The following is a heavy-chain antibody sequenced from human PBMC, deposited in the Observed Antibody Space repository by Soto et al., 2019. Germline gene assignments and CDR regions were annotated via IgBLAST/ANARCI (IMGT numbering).Heavy chain of an antibody. CDR3: ARRWGGVSDS. Sequence: QVQLQESGPGLVKPSETLSLTCTVSGGSISSYYWSWLRQPPGKGLEWIGDIYYSGSTNYIPSLKSRVTISVDTSKNQFSLKLSSVTAADTAVYYCARRWGGVSDSWGQGTMGTVST. CDR2: IYYSGST. V-gene: IGHV4-59*08. D-gene: IGHD1-26*01. J-gene: IGHJ3*02. CDR1: GGSISSYY.